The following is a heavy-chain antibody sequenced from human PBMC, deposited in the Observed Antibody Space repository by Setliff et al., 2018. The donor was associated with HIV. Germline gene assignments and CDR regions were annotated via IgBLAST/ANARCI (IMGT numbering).Heavy chain of an antibody. CDR2: INHSGST. Sequence: PSETLSLTCAVSGGSISSSNSYWGWIRQPPGKGLEWIGEINHSGSTNYNPSLKSRVTISVDTSKNQFSLKLSSVTAADTAVYYCTRAEQQLPYYYYYYGMDVWGQGTTVTVSS. J-gene: IGHJ6*02. CDR3: TRAEQQLPYYYYYYGMDV. CDR1: GGSISSSNSY. D-gene: IGHD6-13*01. V-gene: IGHV4-39*07.